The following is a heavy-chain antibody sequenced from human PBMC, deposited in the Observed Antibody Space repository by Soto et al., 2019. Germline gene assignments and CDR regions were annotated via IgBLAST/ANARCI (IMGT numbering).Heavy chain of an antibody. D-gene: IGHD2-21*01. V-gene: IGHV1-69*01. Sequence: QVQLVQSGAEVKKPGSSVKVSCKASGGTFSSYSINWVRQAPGQGLEWMGGIIPILGTANYAQKFQGRVTLTADESTSTAHMELSSLRNEDTAGYYCASPFQAWPGGWYFDLWGRGTLVTVSS. J-gene: IGHJ2*01. CDR2: IIPILGTA. CDR3: ASPFQAWPGGWYFDL. CDR1: GGTFSSYS.